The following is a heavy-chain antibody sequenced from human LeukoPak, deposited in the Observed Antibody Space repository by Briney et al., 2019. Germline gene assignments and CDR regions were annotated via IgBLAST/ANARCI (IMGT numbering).Heavy chain of an antibody. CDR1: GFTFCSYG. CDR2: IGNDGSNK. CDR3: AKAVADAFDI. Sequence: GRSLRLSCAPSGFTFCSYGMHGVPHAPGKGGEWGAVIGNDGSNKYYADSVKGRFTIYRHNSKNTLYLQMNSLRAEDTAVYYCAKAVADAFDIWGQGTMVTVSS. J-gene: IGHJ3*02. V-gene: IGHV3-33*06. D-gene: IGHD6-19*01.